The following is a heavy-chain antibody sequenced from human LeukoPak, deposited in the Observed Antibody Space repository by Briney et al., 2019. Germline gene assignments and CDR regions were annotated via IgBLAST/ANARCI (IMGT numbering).Heavy chain of an antibody. CDR2: INPNSGGT. J-gene: IGHJ4*02. D-gene: IGHD4-17*01. CDR1: GYTFTGYY. V-gene: IGHV1-2*02. Sequence: ASVKVSCKASGYTFTGYYMHWVRQAPGQGLEWMGWINPNSGGTNYAQKFQGRVTMTRDTSISTAYMELSRLRSDDTAVYYCARERSDYGAAGETDYWGQGTLVTVSS. CDR3: ARERSDYGAAGETDY.